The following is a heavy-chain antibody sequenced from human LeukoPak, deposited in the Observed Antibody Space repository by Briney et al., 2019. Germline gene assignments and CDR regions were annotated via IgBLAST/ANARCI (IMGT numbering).Heavy chain of an antibody. CDR3: ATGAMVYDF. CDR2: LSPRDGET. J-gene: IGHJ4*02. V-gene: IGHV1-24*01. D-gene: IGHD3-10*01. Sequence: ASVKVSGTVSGSTLTTISIDWVRQAPGKGLEWMGSLSPRDGETSHAQKFKGRFNMTADTATDIAYMEMSSLESGDTAVYYCATGAMVYDFWGQGTLVTVSS. CDR1: GSTLTTIS.